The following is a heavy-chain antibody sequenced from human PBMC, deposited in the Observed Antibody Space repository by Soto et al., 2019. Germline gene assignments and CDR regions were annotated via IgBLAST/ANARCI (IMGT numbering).Heavy chain of an antibody. D-gene: IGHD6-13*01. CDR2: ISSSGSTI. J-gene: IGHJ3*02. CDR3: ARSPGIAAAVHAFDI. V-gene: IGHV3-48*03. Sequence: GGSLRLSCAASGFTFSSYEMNWVRQAPGKGLEWVSYISSSGSTIYYADSVKGRFTIFRDNAKNSLYLQMNSLRAEDTAVYYCARSPGIAAAVHAFDIWGQGTMVTVSS. CDR1: GFTFSSYE.